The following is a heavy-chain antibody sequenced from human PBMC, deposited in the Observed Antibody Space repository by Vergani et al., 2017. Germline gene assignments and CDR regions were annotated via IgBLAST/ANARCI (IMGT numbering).Heavy chain of an antibody. CDR1: GGTFSSYA. Sequence: QVQLVQSGAEVKKPGSSVKVSCKASGGTFSSYAISWVRQAPGQGLEWMGRIIPILGIANYAQKFHGRVTITADKSTSTAYMELSSLRSEDTAVYYCARGLNYDILTGYKWFDPWGQGTLVTVSS. CDR3: ARGLNYDILTGYKWFDP. D-gene: IGHD3-9*01. J-gene: IGHJ5*02. V-gene: IGHV1-69*04. CDR2: IIPILGIA.